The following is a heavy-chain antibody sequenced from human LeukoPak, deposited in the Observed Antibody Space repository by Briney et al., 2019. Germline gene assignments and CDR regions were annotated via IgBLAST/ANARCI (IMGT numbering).Heavy chain of an antibody. Sequence: SETLSLTCAVSAYSINSGYYWGWIRQPPGKGLEWIGSIYHSGSTYYNPSLKSRVTISVDTSKNQFSLKLSSVTAADTAVYYCARENYYDSTVYWGQGTLVTVSS. J-gene: IGHJ4*02. CDR3: ARENYYDSTVY. CDR2: IYHSGST. D-gene: IGHD3-22*01. CDR1: AYSINSGYY. V-gene: IGHV4-38-2*02.